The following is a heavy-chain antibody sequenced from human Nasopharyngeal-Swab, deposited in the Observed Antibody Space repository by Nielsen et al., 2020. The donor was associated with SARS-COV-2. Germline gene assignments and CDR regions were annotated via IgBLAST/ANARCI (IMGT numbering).Heavy chain of an antibody. D-gene: IGHD4-17*01. V-gene: IGHV3-23*01. J-gene: IGHJ3*02. CDR2: IRGSGGGT. CDR3: ASLTTLWAFDI. Sequence: GESLKISCAVSGFSFSSYVMSWVRQVPGKGLEWVSAIRGSGGGTYSADSVKGRFTISRDSSKNTLYLQMNSLRAEDTGIYYCASLTTLWAFDIWGQGTVVTVSS. CDR1: GFSFSSYV.